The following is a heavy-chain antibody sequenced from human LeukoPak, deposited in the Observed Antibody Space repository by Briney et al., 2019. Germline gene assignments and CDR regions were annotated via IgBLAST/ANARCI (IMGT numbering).Heavy chain of an antibody. Sequence: PGGSLRLSCAASGFTFSSYSMNWVRQAPGKGLEWVGFIRSKAYGGTTEYAASVKGRFTISRDDSKSIAYLQMNSLKTEDTAVYYCTRAPKEGALAYYGMDVWGQGTTVTVSS. J-gene: IGHJ6*02. CDR2: IRSKAYGGTT. V-gene: IGHV3-49*04. CDR3: TRAPKEGALAYYGMDV. D-gene: IGHD3-16*01. CDR1: GFTFSSYS.